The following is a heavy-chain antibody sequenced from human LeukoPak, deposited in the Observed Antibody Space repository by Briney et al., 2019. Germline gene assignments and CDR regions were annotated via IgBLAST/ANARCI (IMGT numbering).Heavy chain of an antibody. CDR2: IRYDGSNK. CDR1: GFTFSSYG. CDR3: AKDGADQSNYYVACYYYMDV. Sequence: GGSLRLSCAASGFTFSSYGMHWVRQAPGKGLEWVAFIRYDGSNKYYADSVKGRFTISRDNSKNTLYLQMNSLRAEDTAVFYCAKDGADQSNYYVACYYYMDVWGKGTTVTISS. D-gene: IGHD1-26*01. J-gene: IGHJ6*03. V-gene: IGHV3-30*02.